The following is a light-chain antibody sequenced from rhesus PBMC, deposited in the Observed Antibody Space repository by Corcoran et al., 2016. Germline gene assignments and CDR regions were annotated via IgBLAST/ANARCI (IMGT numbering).Light chain of an antibody. Sequence: DIQMTQSPSSLSASVGDTVTISCRASQTISSWLAWSQQKPGKPPNLLIYMASSLQSGVPSRFSGSGSGTDFTLTSSSLQSEDFATYFCQQYSSSPLTFGGGTKV. CDR3: QQYSSSPLT. CDR2: MAS. J-gene: IGKJ4*01. V-gene: IGKV1-22*01. CDR1: QTISSW.